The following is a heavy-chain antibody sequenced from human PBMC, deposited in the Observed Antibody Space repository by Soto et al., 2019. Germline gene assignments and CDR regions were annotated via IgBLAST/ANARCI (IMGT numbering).Heavy chain of an antibody. CDR3: VKEAEICSGSCYKNGLDV. D-gene: IGHD2-15*01. Sequence: EELLVESGGGLVKGGGSVGRSCEASGFTFSVYTMMWVRQAPGKGLEWVAAISEDSSTMRYADSVKGRFTISRENAKNSLYLQMNSLRVEDTAMYYCVKEAEICSGSCYKNGLDVWGPGTTVTVSS. CDR2: ISEDSSTM. V-gene: IGHV3-21*06. CDR1: GFTFSVYT. J-gene: IGHJ6*02.